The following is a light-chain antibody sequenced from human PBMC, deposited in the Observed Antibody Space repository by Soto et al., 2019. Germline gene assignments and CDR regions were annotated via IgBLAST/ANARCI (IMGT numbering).Light chain of an antibody. CDR2: GAS. Sequence: EIVMTQSPATLSVSPGERATLSCRASQSVSSNLAWYQQKPGQAPRLLIYGASTRATGIPARFSGSGSRTEFTLTISSLQSEDFAVYYCQQYNNWPPYTLGQGTKLEIK. CDR3: QQYNNWPPYT. CDR1: QSVSSN. J-gene: IGKJ2*01. V-gene: IGKV3-15*01.